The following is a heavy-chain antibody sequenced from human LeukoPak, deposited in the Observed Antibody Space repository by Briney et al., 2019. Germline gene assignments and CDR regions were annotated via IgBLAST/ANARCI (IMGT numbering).Heavy chain of an antibody. CDR3: ARVIVPAAPVDY. V-gene: IGHV1-18*04. D-gene: IGHD2-2*01. J-gene: IGHJ4*02. CDR1: GYTFTGYY. CDR2: ISAYNGNT. Sequence: ASMKVSCKASGYTFTGYYMHWVRQAPGQGLEWMGWISAYNGNTNYAQKLQGRVTMTTDTSTSTAYMELRSLRSDDTAVYYCARVIVPAAPVDYWGQGTLVTVSS.